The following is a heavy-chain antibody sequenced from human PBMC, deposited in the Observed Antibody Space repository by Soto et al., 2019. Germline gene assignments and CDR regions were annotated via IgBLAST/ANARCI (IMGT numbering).Heavy chain of an antibody. D-gene: IGHD7-27*01. Sequence: QVQLVQSGAEVKKPGASVKVSCKAAGYTFTSYDFNWVRQAPGQGFEWMGWMNPNSGDTGYAQKFQGRVTMTRDIYISTAFMELSSLRSEDTAVYYCARGPRNWGVDYWGQGTLVTVSS. CDR3: ARGPRNWGVDY. J-gene: IGHJ4*02. V-gene: IGHV1-8*01. CDR2: MNPNSGDT. CDR1: GYTFTSYD.